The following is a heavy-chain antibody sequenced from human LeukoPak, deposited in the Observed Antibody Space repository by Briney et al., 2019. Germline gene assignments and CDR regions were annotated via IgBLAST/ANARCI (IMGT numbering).Heavy chain of an antibody. CDR1: AGSINTYF. CDR2: IDSSGTT. Sequence: SETLSLTCSVSAGSINTYFWSWIRQPAGRALVWIGRIDSSGTTSLNPSLKSRVTISQDKSKKQFSLKLSSVTAADTAVYYCATGGYSAWCDYWGHGTQVIVSS. CDR3: ATGGYSAWCDY. J-gene: IGHJ4*01. V-gene: IGHV4-4*07. D-gene: IGHD6-19*01.